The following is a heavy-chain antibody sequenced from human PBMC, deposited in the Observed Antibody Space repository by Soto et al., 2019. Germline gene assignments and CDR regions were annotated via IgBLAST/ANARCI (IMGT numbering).Heavy chain of an antibody. CDR1: DDSSSSYK. CDR3: VRQGFGRLHGLVDV. V-gene: IGHV4-59*08. Sequence: QVQLQESGPGLVKPSETLSLTCTVSDDSSSSYKWSWIRQPPGRRLEWIGYIDSSGGTSYNPSLQSRDTKSVDTSTKQFSLKLSSVTAADTAVYYCVRQGFGRLHGLVDVWGQGTTVTVSS. CDR2: IDSSGGT. D-gene: IGHD3-10*01. J-gene: IGHJ6*02.